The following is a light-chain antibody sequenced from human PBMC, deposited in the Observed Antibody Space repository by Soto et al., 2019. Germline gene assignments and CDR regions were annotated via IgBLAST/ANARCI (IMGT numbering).Light chain of an antibody. Sequence: ESMLTQSPATLSLSPGERATLSCRASQSVSSSHLAWYQHKPGQPPRLLIYAASTRATGVPARFSGSGSETDFTLTISGLQSEDSAIYFCQQYNNWPYSVGQGTRLEIK. CDR1: QSVSSSH. CDR3: QQYNNWPYS. V-gene: IGKV3-15*01. J-gene: IGKJ5*01. CDR2: AAS.